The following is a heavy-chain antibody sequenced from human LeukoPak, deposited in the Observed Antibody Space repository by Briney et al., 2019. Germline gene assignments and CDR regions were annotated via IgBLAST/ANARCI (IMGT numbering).Heavy chain of an antibody. D-gene: IGHD4/OR15-4a*01. CDR1: GFTVSSNY. CDR2: IYSATTA. V-gene: IGHV3-66*01. J-gene: IGHJ4*02. Sequence: GGSLRLSCAASGFTVSSNYMSWVRQAPGMQLEWVSLIYSATTAYYADSVRGRFTISRDSFKNTLYLQMNSLRAEDTAVYYCARDSMVAGRYFDYWGQGTLVSVSS. CDR3: ARDSMVAGRYFDY.